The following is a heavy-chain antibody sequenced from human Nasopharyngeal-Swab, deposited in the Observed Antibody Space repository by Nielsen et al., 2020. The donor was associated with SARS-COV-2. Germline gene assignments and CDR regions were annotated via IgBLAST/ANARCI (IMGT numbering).Heavy chain of an antibody. V-gene: IGHV3-48*01. CDR2: ISSSSSTI. D-gene: IGHD6-13*01. CDR3: ARDAIIAAAGTRKPGYMDV. CDR1: GFTFSSYS. Sequence: GESLKISCAASGFTFSSYSMNWVRQAPGKGLEWVSYISSSSSTIYYADSVKGRFTISRDNAKNTLYLQMNSLRAEDTAVYYCARDAIIAAAGTRKPGYMDVWGKGTTVTVSS. J-gene: IGHJ6*03.